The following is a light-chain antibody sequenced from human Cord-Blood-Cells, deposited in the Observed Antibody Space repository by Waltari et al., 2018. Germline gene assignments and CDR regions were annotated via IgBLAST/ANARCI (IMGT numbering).Light chain of an antibody. Sequence: EIVLTQSPCTLSLCPGERATLSCRASQRVSSSYLAWYQQKPGQAPRLLIYGASSRATGIPDRFSGSGSGTDFTLTISRLEPEDFAVYYCQQYGSSPRTFGQGTKVEIK. CDR3: QQYGSSPRT. V-gene: IGKV3-20*01. J-gene: IGKJ1*01. CDR1: QRVSSSY. CDR2: GAS.